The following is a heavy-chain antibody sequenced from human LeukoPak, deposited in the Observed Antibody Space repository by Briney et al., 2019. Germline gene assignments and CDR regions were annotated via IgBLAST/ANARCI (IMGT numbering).Heavy chain of an antibody. D-gene: IGHD6-13*01. Sequence: ASVKVSCXASGYTFTGYYMHWVRQAPGQGLEWMERINPNSGGTNYAQKFQGRVTMTRDTSISTAYMELSRLRSDDTAVYYCARKPKAAAATSLDYWGRGTLVTVSS. CDR3: ARKPKAAAATSLDY. V-gene: IGHV1-2*06. CDR1: GYTFTGYY. CDR2: INPNSGGT. J-gene: IGHJ2*01.